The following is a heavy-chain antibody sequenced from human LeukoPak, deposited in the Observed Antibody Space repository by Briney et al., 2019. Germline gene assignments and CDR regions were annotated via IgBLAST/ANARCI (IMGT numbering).Heavy chain of an antibody. CDR3: VRGTVVSGDYVWGSYRSYHFDS. CDR1: GFSFSNHA. V-gene: IGHV3-64*01. J-gene: IGHJ4*02. D-gene: IGHD3-16*02. CDR2: ISSNGGST. Sequence: GGSLRLSCAASGFSFSNHAMHWVRQAPGKGLEDVSGISSNGGSTYYANSVKGRFTISRDNSKNTLHLQMGSLRAEDMAVYYCVRGTVVSGDYVWGSYRSYHFDSWGQGALVTVSS.